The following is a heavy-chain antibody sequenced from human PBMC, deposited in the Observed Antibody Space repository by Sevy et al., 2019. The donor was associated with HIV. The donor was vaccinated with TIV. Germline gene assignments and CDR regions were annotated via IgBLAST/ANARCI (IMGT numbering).Heavy chain of an antibody. CDR1: GFSFSGPS. V-gene: IGHV3-23*01. Sequence: GESLKIPCAVSGFSFSGPSMTWVRQAPGKGLEGGSGINIGGDGTYYADPVRGRFTISRDISKNTLYLQMNNVGDEDTAVYYCAKEFVPNDYWGQGTLVTVSS. D-gene: IGHD3-16*01. CDR2: INIGGDGT. J-gene: IGHJ4*02. CDR3: AKEFVPNDY.